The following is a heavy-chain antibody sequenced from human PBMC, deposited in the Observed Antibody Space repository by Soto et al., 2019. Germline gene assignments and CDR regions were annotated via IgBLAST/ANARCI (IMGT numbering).Heavy chain of an antibody. CDR1: GSPLGPIA. CDR3: AKTHYDILDY. CDR2: INEGPGDT. J-gene: IGHJ4*02. D-gene: IGHD3-9*01. Sequence: VQLLESGGGLVQPGGPLGPPVPAFGSPLGPIALPWVPQAPGKGLEWVSAINEGPGDTFYTDSVKGRFTISRDDSKDTLYLQMNSLRAEDTAIYYCAKTHYDILDYWGQGTLVTVSS. V-gene: IGHV3-23*01.